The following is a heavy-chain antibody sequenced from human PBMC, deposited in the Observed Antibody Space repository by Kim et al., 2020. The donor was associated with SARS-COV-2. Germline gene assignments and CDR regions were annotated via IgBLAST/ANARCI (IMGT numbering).Heavy chain of an antibody. Sequence: PSLKSRVTISVDTSKNQFSLKLSSVTAADTAVYYCASPGLGELSLFAFDIWGQGTMVTVSS. V-gene: IGHV4-59*01. CDR3: ASPGLGELSLFAFDI. D-gene: IGHD3-16*02. J-gene: IGHJ3*02.